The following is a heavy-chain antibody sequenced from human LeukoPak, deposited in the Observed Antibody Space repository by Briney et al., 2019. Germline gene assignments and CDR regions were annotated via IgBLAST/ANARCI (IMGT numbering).Heavy chain of an antibody. CDR1: GFTVSSNY. D-gene: IGHD4-23*01. Sequence: GGSLRLSCAASGFTVSSNYMSWVRQAPGKGLEWVSVIYSGGSTYYADSVKGRFTISRDNSKNTLYLQMNSLRAEDTAVYYCARDDYGGNSDAFDIWGQGTMVTVSS. CDR2: IYSGGST. CDR3: ARDDYGGNSDAFDI. J-gene: IGHJ3*02. V-gene: IGHV3-66*01.